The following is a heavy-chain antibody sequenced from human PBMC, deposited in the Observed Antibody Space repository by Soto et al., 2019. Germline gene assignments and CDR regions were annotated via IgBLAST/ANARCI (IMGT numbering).Heavy chain of an antibody. V-gene: IGHV4-31*03. D-gene: IGHD6-19*01. CDR3: ARDHSNGWYNWFDP. J-gene: IGHJ5*02. CDR2: IYYSGST. Sequence: PSETLSLTCTVSGDSXSRGDYYCSWIRQHPGKGLEWIGYIYYSGSTYHNPSLKSRVTMSVDTSKNQFSLKLSSMTAADTAVYYCARDHSNGWYNWFDPWGQGTLVTVSS. CDR1: GDSXSRGDYY.